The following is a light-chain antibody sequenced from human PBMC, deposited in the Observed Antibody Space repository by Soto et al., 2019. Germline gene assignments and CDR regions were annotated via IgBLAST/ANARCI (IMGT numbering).Light chain of an antibody. V-gene: IGLV2-14*01. CDR2: NVS. J-gene: IGLJ1*01. CDR1: SSDVGAYIY. Sequence: QSALTQPASVSGSPGQSITISCTGTSSDVGAYIYVSWYQQHPGKVPKLIIYNVSNRPSGVSNRFSGSKSGNTASLTISGLQDEDEADYYCNSYTSGDSFYFGTGTKVTVL. CDR3: NSYTSGDSFY.